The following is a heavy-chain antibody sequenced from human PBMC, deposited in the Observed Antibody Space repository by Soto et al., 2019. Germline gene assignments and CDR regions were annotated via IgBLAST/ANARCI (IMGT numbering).Heavy chain of an antibody. CDR2: INPNSGGT. Sequence: QVQLVQSGAEAKKPGASVKVSCKASGYTFIAYHIHWLRQAPGQGLEWMGWINPNSGGTNYAPEFQDRVNMTRDTSISTAYMELSRLTSDDTAMYYCAKGHGSCLYEDFDYWGQGTLVTVSP. CDR3: AKGHGSCLYEDFDY. V-gene: IGHV1-2*02. J-gene: IGHJ4*02. D-gene: IGHD6-19*01. CDR1: GYTFIAYH.